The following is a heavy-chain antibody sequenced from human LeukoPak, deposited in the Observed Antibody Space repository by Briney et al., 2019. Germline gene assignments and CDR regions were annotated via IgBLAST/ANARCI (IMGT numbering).Heavy chain of an antibody. J-gene: IGHJ4*02. CDR3: ARWSRVYSGSFTFDY. V-gene: IGHV3-11*04. Sequence: GGSLRLSCAASGFTFSDYYMSWIRQAPGKGLEWVSYISSSGSTIYYADSVKGRFTISRDNAKNSLYLQMNSLRAEDTAVYYCARWSRVYSGSFTFDYWGQGTLVTVSS. D-gene: IGHD6-6*01. CDR2: ISSSGSTI. CDR1: GFTFSDYY.